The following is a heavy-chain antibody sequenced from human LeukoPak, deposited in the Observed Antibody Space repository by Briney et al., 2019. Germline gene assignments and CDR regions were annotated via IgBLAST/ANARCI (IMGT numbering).Heavy chain of an antibody. J-gene: IGHJ3*02. Sequence: PGGSLRLSCAASGFTFSSYAMSWVRQAPGKGLEWVSAISGSGGSTYYADSVKGRFTISRDNSKNTLYLQMNSLRAEDTAVYYCATVEIGDSSGYPAFDIWGQGTMVTVSS. D-gene: IGHD3-22*01. CDR3: ATVEIGDSSGYPAFDI. CDR2: ISGSGGST. CDR1: GFTFSSYA. V-gene: IGHV3-23*01.